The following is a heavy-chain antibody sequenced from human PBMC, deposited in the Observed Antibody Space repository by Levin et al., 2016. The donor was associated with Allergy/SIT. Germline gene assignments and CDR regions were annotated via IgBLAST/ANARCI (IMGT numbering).Heavy chain of an antibody. CDR3: ARQEVSAASRYFDK. CDR2: VFYRGTT. D-gene: IGHD2-2*01. Sequence: WIRQPPGKGLEWIGSVFYRGTTYYNPSLKSRVTISVDTSGNQFSLKLSSVTAADTAVYYCARQEVSAASRYFDKWGQGTLVTVSS. J-gene: IGHJ4*02. V-gene: IGHV4-39*01.